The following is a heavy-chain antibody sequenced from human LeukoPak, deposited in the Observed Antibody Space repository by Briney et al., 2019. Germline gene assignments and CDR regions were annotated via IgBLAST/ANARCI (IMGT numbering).Heavy chain of an antibody. V-gene: IGHV4-59*08. CDR2: IFYSGSA. D-gene: IGHD6-19*01. J-gene: IGHJ4*02. Sequence: PSETLSLTCTVSGGSITSYYWSWIRQPPGRGLEWIGYIFYSGSANYNPSLKSRVTISVGTSKDQFSLKVSSVTAADTAVYYCARRTVAGTLDYWGQGTLVTVSS. CDR1: GGSITSYY. CDR3: ARRTVAGTLDY.